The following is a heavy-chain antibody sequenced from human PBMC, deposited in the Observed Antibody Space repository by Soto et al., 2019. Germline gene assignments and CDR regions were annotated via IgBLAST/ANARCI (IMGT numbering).Heavy chain of an antibody. CDR2: IYPGDSDT. J-gene: IGHJ6*02. CDR3: ARNLGSRWLIRRTKDYYYYGMDV. Sequence: GESLKLSCKGSGYSFTSYWIGWVRQMPGKGLEWMGIIYPGDSDTRYSPSFQGQVTISADKSISTAYLQWSSLKASDTAMYYCARNLGSRWLIRRTKDYYYYGMDVWGQGTTVTVSS. CDR1: GYSFTSYW. D-gene: IGHD1-1*01. V-gene: IGHV5-51*01.